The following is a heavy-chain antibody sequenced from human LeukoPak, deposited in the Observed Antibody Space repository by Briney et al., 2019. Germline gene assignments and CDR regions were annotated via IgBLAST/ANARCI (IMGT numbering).Heavy chain of an antibody. V-gene: IGHV3-7*03. CDR1: GFTFSSYW. CDR3: AKGVWGSYRYPSLDY. D-gene: IGHD3-16*02. CDR2: INKDGSEK. J-gene: IGHJ4*02. Sequence: GSLRLSCVASGFTFSSYWMSWVRQPPGKGLEWVANINKDGSEKYYVDSGKGRFTISRDNAKNTLYLQMNSLRAEDTAVYYCAKGVWGSYRYPSLDYWGQGTLVTVSS.